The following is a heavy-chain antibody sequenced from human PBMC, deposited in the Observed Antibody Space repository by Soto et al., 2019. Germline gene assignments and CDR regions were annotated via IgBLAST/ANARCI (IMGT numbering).Heavy chain of an antibody. CDR1: GYTFTTYG. D-gene: IGHD6-6*01. Sequence: QAQLVQSGAEVNKPGASVKVSCKASGYTFTTYGISWVRQAPGRGLEWMGWISAYNGNTKDPQKFQDRVTMSTYAFTSTVYMELRSLTADDTAVYYWARDREAARRGWFDRWGHGTLVTVSS. CDR2: ISAYNGNT. CDR3: ARDREAARRGWFDR. V-gene: IGHV1-18*04. J-gene: IGHJ5*02.